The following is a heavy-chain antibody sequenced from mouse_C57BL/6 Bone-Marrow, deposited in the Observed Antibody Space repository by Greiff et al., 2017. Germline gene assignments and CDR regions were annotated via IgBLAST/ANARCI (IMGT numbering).Heavy chain of an antibody. V-gene: IGHV8-12*01. Sequence: QVQLKESGPGILQSSQTLSLTCSFSGFSLSTSGMGVSWIRQPSGKGLEWLAHIYWDDDKRYNPSLKGRLTISKDTSRNQVFLKITSVDTADTATYYGARKGTGYYFDYWGQGTTLTVSS. D-gene: IGHD4-1*01. J-gene: IGHJ2*01. CDR1: GFSLSTSGMG. CDR2: IYWDDDK. CDR3: ARKGTGYYFDY.